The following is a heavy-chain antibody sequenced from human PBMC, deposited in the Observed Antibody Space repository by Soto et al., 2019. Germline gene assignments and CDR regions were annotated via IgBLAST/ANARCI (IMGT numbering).Heavy chain of an antibody. Sequence: GESLKISCKGSGYSFAGCWITWVRQKPGKGLEWMGRIDPSDSQTYYSPSLRGHVTISVTKSITTVFLQWSSLRASDTAMYYCARQIYDSDTGPNFQYYFDSWGQGTPVTVSS. CDR3: ARQIYDSDTGPNFQYYFDS. CDR2: IDPSDSQT. V-gene: IGHV5-10-1*01. CDR1: GYSFAGCW. D-gene: IGHD3-22*01. J-gene: IGHJ4*02.